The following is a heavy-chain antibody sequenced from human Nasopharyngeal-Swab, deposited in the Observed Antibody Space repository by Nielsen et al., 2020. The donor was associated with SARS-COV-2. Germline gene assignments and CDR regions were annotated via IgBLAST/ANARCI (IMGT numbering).Heavy chain of an antibody. CDR1: GYSFTSYW. J-gene: IGHJ6*02. CDR2: IYPRDSVT. D-gene: IGHD5-12*01. V-gene: IGHV5-51*01. CDR3: VRPEGVATSFKYYFQYGMDV. Sequence: GESLKISCKGSGYSFTSYWIAWVRQMPGKGLEWLGIIYPRDSVTRYSPSFQGQVTISADKSISTAYLHWSSLKASDTAMYYCVRPEGVATSFKYYFQYGMDVWGQGTMVTVPS.